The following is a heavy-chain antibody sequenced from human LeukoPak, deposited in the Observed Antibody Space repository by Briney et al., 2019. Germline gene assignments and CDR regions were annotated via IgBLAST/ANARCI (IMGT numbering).Heavy chain of an antibody. CDR2: FNTRGIT. Sequence: SETLSFTCSVSGVPMSGYYWSWIRQPAGKGLEWIGRFNTRGITTYNSSLKTRVIISLDNSKNPFYLTLTSVTAADPAVYYCARGNYYGSASRGGFDYWGQGIPVTVSA. D-gene: IGHD3-10*01. CDR1: GVPMSGYY. CDR3: ARGNYYGSASRGGFDY. J-gene: IGHJ4*02. V-gene: IGHV4-4*07.